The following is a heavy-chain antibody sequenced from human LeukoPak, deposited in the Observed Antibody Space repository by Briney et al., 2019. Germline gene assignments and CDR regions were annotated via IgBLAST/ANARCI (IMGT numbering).Heavy chain of an antibody. Sequence: QSAGSLTLSCAVSGLSFSNYWMGWVRQAQWKGMEWVANINNDGSEIYYVDFVKGRFTISRDTAKDSLYLQMNSLRAEDTAVYYCARDRGHSGYDLYDYWGQGTLVTVSS. D-gene: IGHD5-12*01. CDR2: INNDGSEI. V-gene: IGHV3-7*01. J-gene: IGHJ4*02. CDR1: GLSFSNYW. CDR3: ARDRGHSGYDLYDY.